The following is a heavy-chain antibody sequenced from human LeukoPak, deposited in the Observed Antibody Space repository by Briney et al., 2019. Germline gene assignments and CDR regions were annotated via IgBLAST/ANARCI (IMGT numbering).Heavy chain of an antibody. Sequence: GGSLRLSCAASGFTFSSYAMSWVRQAPGKGLEWVSAISGSGGSTYYADSVKGRFTISRDNSKSTVYLQMNSLRAEDTAVYYCAKGLAAAAYEDAFDIWGQGTMVTVSS. J-gene: IGHJ3*02. D-gene: IGHD6-13*01. CDR3: AKGLAAAAYEDAFDI. CDR2: ISGSGGST. V-gene: IGHV3-23*01. CDR1: GFTFSSYA.